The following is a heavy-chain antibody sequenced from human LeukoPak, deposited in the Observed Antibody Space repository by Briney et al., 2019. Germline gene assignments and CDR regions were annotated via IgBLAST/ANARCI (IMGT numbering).Heavy chain of an antibody. D-gene: IGHD6-19*01. CDR1: GFTFSSYG. CDR3: AKEPGSGWYYFDY. J-gene: IGHJ4*02. Sequence: GRSLRLSCAASGFTFSSYGMHWVRQAPGKGLEWVAVISYDGSNKYYADSVKGRFTISRDNSKNTLYLQMNSLRAEDTAMYYCAKEPGSGWYYFDYWGQGTLVTVSS. CDR2: ISYDGSNK. V-gene: IGHV3-30*18.